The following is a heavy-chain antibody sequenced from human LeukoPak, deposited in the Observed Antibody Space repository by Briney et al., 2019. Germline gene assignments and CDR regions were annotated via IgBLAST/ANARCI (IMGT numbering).Heavy chain of an antibody. CDR3: ANLPYNWNEYFDDY. Sequence: GGSLRLSCAASGFTFINYAMSWVRQAPGKGLEWVSAITDSGTDTFHADSVKGRFTISRDNSKSTLYLQMDSLRAEDTAVYYCANLPYNWNEYFDDYWGQGTLVTVSS. CDR1: GFTFINYA. CDR2: ITDSGTDT. V-gene: IGHV3-23*01. J-gene: IGHJ4*02. D-gene: IGHD1-1*01.